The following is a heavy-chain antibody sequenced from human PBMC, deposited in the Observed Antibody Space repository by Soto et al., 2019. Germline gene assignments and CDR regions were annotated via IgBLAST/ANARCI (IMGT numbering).Heavy chain of an antibody. Sequence: GPSVKASIRASGCTVSVYVISWVRQAPGQGLEWMGWISAYNGNTNYAQKLQGRVTMTTDTSTSTAYMELRSLRSDDTAVYYCARMFFSSGWSSGMAVWGQGTTVTVSS. V-gene: IGHV1-18*01. CDR3: ARMFFSSGWSSGMAV. D-gene: IGHD6-19*01. CDR1: GCTVSVYV. J-gene: IGHJ6*02. CDR2: ISAYNGNT.